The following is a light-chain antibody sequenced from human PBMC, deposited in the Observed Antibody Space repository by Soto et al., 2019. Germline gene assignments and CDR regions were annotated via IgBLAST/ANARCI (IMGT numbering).Light chain of an antibody. V-gene: IGLV2-18*02. Sequence: QSALTQPPSVSGSPGQSVTISCTGTSTDFVSYNRVSWYQQPPGTAPKLIIYEASNRPSGVPDRFSGSKSGNTASLTISGLQAADEADYYCSSYAGSGTLIFGGGTKLTVL. CDR2: EAS. CDR3: SSYAGSGTLI. CDR1: STDFVSYNR. J-gene: IGLJ2*01.